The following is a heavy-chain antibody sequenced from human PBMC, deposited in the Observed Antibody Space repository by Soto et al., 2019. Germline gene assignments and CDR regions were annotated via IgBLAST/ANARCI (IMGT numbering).Heavy chain of an antibody. J-gene: IGHJ3*01. D-gene: IGHD2-2*01. V-gene: IGHV4-34*01. CDR2: INHSGST. CDR3: ARVLCTSTSSYPPVALDG. Sequence: QVQLQQWGAGLLKPSETLSLTCAVYGGSFSGYYWRWIRQPPGKGLEWIGEINHSGSTNYNPSLKRRVTISIDTSKNQSSLKSRSATAADTAVYYCARVLCTSTSSYPPVALDGWGQGTKVTVSS. CDR1: GGSFSGYY.